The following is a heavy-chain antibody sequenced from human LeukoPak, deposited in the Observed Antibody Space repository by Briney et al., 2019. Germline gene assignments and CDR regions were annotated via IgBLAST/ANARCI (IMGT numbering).Heavy chain of an antibody. D-gene: IGHD2-2*01. CDR3: ARDTKPAMAFDI. V-gene: IGHV3-48*01. J-gene: IGHJ3*02. CDR1: GFTFSSYS. Sequence: GGSLRLSCAASGFTFSSYSMNWVRQAPGKGLEWVSYISSSSSTTYYADSVKGRFTISRDNAKNSLYLQMNSLRAEDTAVYYCARDTKPAMAFDIWGQGTMVTVSS. CDR2: ISSSSSTT.